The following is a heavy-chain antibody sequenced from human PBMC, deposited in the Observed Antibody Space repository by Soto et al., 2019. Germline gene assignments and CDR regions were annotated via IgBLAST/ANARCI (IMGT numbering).Heavy chain of an antibody. CDR1: GFTFNSYS. CDR2: ISSSSSYI. CDR3: ARTPPVMFGYFDWSPFDY. V-gene: IGHV3-21*01. J-gene: IGHJ4*02. D-gene: IGHD3-9*01. Sequence: GGSLRLSCAASGFTFNSYSMNWVRQAPGKGLEWVSSISSSSSYIYYADSVKGRFTISRDNAKNSLYLQMNRLRAEDTAVYYCARTPPVMFGYFDWSPFDYWGQGTLVTVSS.